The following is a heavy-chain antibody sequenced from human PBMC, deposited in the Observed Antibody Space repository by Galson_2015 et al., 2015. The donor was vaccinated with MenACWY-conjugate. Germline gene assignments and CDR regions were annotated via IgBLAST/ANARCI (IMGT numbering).Heavy chain of an antibody. V-gene: IGHV3-7*03. CDR3: ARAATGGYDILTGYYWGPNYFDY. Sequence: SLRLSCAASGFTFSSYWMSWVRQAPGKGLEWVANIKQDGSEKYYVDSVKGRFTISRDNAKNSLYLQMNSLRAEDTAVYYCARAATGGYDILTGYYWGPNYFDYWGQGTLVTVSS. CDR2: IKQDGSEK. D-gene: IGHD3-9*01. CDR1: GFTFSSYW. J-gene: IGHJ4*02.